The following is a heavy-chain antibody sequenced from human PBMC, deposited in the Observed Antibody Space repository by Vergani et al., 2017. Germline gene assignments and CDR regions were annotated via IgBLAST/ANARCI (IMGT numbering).Heavy chain of an antibody. J-gene: IGHJ4*02. CDR2: INSDGDST. Sequence: VQLVESGGGLVQPGGSLRLSCTASGFTFSNYLMQWVRQAPGKGLMWVSRINSDGDSTSYADSVKGRFTISRDNAKNTLYLQMNSLRAEDTAVYYCARLSYDTTPYLQGGYDCWGQGTLVSVSS. CDR3: ARLSYDTTPYLQGGYDC. V-gene: IGHV3-74*01. D-gene: IGHD3-22*01. CDR1: GFTFSNYL.